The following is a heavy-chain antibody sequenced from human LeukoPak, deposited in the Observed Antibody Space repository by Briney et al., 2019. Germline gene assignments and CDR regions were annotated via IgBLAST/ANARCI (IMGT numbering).Heavy chain of an antibody. V-gene: IGHV1-69*13. CDR1: GGTFSSYA. CDR3: ARSGYCSGGSCRNWFDP. J-gene: IGHJ5*02. D-gene: IGHD2-15*01. CDR2: IIPIFGTA. Sequence: SVKVSCKASGGTFSSYAISWVRQAPGQGLEWMGGIIPIFGTANYAQKFQGRVTITADESTSTAYMALSSLRSEDTAVYYCARSGYCSGGSCRNWFDPWGQGTLVTVSS.